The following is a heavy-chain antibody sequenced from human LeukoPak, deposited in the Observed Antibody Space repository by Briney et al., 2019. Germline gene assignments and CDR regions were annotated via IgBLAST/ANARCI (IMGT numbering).Heavy chain of an antibody. CDR1: GYTLTELS. CDR2: FDPEDGET. Sequence: EASVKVSCKVSGYTLTELSMHWVRQAPGKGLEWMGGFDPEDGETIYAQKFQGRVTMTEDTSTDTAYMELSSLRSEDTAVYYCATTVVVEDAFDIWGQGTMVTVSS. CDR3: ATTVVVEDAFDI. V-gene: IGHV1-24*01. D-gene: IGHD3-22*01. J-gene: IGHJ3*02.